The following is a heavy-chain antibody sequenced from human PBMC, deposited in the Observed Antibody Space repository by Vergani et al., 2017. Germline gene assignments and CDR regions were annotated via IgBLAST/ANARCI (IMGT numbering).Heavy chain of an antibody. CDR3: ARQRPKYCTNGVCYTGWFDP. CDR1: GGSLSGYY. J-gene: IGHJ5*02. Sequence: QVQLQQWGPGLLKPSETLSLTCAVYGGSLSGYYWSWIRLAPGKGLEWIGEINHSGTINYNPTLKSPFNVSIDTSRDHFSLKLRSVSAADTAVYFCARQRPKYCTNGVCYTGWFDPWGQGTLVTVSS. V-gene: IGHV4-34*01. CDR2: INHSGTI. D-gene: IGHD2-8*01.